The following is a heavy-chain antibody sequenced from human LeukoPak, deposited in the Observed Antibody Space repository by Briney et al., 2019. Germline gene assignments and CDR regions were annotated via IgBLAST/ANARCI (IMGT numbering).Heavy chain of an antibody. CDR1: GFSISNYW. CDR3: ARYGYYYNLDV. Sequence: GGSLRLSCAVSGFSISNYWLSWVRQAPGKGLEWVANIKQDGSEKCYVDSVKGRFTISRDNAKKSLYLQMNSLRAEDTAVYYCARYGYYYNLDVWGQGTTVTVSS. D-gene: IGHD3-10*01. CDR2: IKQDGSEK. J-gene: IGHJ6*02. V-gene: IGHV3-7*01.